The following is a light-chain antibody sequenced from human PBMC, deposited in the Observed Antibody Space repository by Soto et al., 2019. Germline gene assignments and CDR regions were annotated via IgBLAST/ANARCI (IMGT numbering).Light chain of an antibody. CDR2: EVS. CDR1: SSDVGTYNY. Sequence: QSALTQPRSVSGSPGQSITISCTGTSSDVGTYNYVSWYQLHPDKAPKLMVYEVSNRPSGVSNRFSGSKSGNTASLTISGLQAEDEADYHCSSYTSSSTYVFGTGTKVTV. CDR3: SSYTSSSTYV. V-gene: IGLV2-14*01. J-gene: IGLJ1*01.